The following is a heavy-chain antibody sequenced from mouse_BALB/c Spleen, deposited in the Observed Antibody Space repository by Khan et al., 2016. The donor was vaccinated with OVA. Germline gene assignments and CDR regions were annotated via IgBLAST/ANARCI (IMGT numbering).Heavy chain of an antibody. Sequence: VQLQQSGPGLVKPSQSLSFTCTATGYSITSEYTWNLIRQSPRNKLEWMGFIPYSGNTRYNPSLKSRISITRDTSNNTVFLQLNTVTSEDTATYYCARKDYYGYGTFPYWGQGTLVTVSA. CDR2: IPYSGNT. CDR3: ARKDYYGYGTFPY. J-gene: IGHJ3*01. D-gene: IGHD2-2*01. CDR1: GYSITSEYT. V-gene: IGHV3-2*02.